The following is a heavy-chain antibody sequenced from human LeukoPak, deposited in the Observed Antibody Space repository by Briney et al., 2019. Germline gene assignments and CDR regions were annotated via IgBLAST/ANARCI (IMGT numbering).Heavy chain of an antibody. CDR1: GGSISSYY. CDR2: IYYSGST. Sequence: PSETLSLTCTVSGGSISSYYWSWIRQPPGKGLEWIGYIYYSGSTNYNPSLKSRVTISVDTSKNQFSLKLSSVTAADTAVYYCASYYDSSGTEGWFDPWGQGTLVTVSS. D-gene: IGHD3-22*01. J-gene: IGHJ5*02. CDR3: ASYYDSSGTEGWFDP. V-gene: IGHV4-59*08.